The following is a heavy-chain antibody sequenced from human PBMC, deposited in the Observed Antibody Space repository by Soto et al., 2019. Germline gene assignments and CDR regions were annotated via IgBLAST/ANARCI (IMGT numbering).Heavy chain of an antibody. CDR2: ISYDGSNK. V-gene: IGHV3-30-3*01. D-gene: IGHD1-7*01. Sequence: QVQLVESGGGVVQPGRSLRLSCAASGFTFSHYAMHWVRQAPVKGLEWIAIISYDGSNKYYADSVKGRFTISRDNSKSTLFLQMNSPRAEDAAVYFCAREDFGNYYFDYWGQGTLVTVSS. CDR3: AREDFGNYYFDY. CDR1: GFTFSHYA. J-gene: IGHJ4*02.